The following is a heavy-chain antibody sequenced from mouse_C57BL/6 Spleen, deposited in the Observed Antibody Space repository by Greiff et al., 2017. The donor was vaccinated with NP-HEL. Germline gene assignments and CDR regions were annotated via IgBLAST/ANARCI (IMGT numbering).Heavy chain of an antibody. D-gene: IGHD1-1*01. J-gene: IGHJ4*01. Sequence: EVNVVESEGGLVQPGSSMKLSCTASGFTFSDYYMAWVRQVPEKGLEWVANINYDGSSTYYLDSLKSRFIISRDNAQNILYLQMSSLKSEDTATYYCARTLYYGSSYDAMDYWGQGTSVTVSS. CDR2: INYDGSST. CDR3: ARTLYYGSSYDAMDY. CDR1: GFTFSDYY. V-gene: IGHV5-16*01.